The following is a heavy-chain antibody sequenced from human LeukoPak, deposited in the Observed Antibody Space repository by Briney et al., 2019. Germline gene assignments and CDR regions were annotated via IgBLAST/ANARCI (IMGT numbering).Heavy chain of an antibody. CDR2: IYYSGST. V-gene: IGHV4-59*01. J-gene: IGHJ5*02. D-gene: IGHD3-22*01. CDR3: ARDDGDSSGYYPNWFDP. Sequence: PSETLSLTCTVSGDSISSYYWSWIRQPPGKGLEWIGYIYYSGSTNYNPSLKSRVTISVDTSKNQFSLKLSSVTAADTAVYYCARDDGDSSGYYPNWFDPWGQGTLVTVSS. CDR1: GDSISSYY.